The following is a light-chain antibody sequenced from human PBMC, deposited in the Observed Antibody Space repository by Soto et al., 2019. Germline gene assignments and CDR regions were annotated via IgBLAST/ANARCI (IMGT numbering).Light chain of an antibody. V-gene: IGKV4-1*01. J-gene: IGKJ1*01. CDR3: QQYYNTPPK. Sequence: DIVMTQSPDSLAVSLGERATINCKSSQSIFYSSSNKNYLAWYQQKPGQPPNLLIYWASTRESGVPDRFSGSGSGTDFTLTISSLQAEDVAFYYCQQYYNTPPKFGQGTKVDIK. CDR2: WAS. CDR1: QSIFYSSSNKNY.